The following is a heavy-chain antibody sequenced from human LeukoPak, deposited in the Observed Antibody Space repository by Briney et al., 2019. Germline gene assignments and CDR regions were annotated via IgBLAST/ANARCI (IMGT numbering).Heavy chain of an antibody. Sequence: PSETLSLTCTVSGGSISSYYWSWIRQPPGKGLEWIGYIYYSGSTDYNPSLKSRVTISVETSKNQFSLKLSSVTAADTAVYYCARGDIYCSGGSCYDWGQGTLVTVSS. D-gene: IGHD2-15*01. CDR1: GGSISSYY. CDR3: ARGDIYCSGGSCYD. CDR2: IYYSGST. V-gene: IGHV4-59*01. J-gene: IGHJ4*02.